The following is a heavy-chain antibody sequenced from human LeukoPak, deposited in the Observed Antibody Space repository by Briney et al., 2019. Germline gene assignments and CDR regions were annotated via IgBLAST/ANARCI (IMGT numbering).Heavy chain of an antibody. Sequence: NPSETLSLTCTVTGGSISSGGYYWSWIRQHPGKGLEWIGYIYYSGSTYYNPSLKSRVTISVDTSKNQFSLKLSSVTAADTAVYYCARGIVVVVAATRTPSWFDPWGQGTLVTVSS. V-gene: IGHV4-31*03. CDR3: ARGIVVVVAATRTPSWFDP. D-gene: IGHD2-15*01. J-gene: IGHJ5*02. CDR2: IYYSGST. CDR1: GGSISSGGYY.